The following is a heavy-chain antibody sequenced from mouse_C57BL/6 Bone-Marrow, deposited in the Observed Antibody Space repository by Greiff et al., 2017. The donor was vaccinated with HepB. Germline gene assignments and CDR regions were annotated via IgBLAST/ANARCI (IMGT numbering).Heavy chain of an antibody. J-gene: IGHJ4*01. Sequence: EVKLMESGGGLVQSGRSLRLSCATSGFTFSDFYMEWVRQAPGKGLEWIAASRNKANDYTTEYSASVKGRFIVSRDTSQSILYLQMNALRAEDTAIYYCARDENDYDGYAMDYWGQGTSVTVSS. CDR2: SRNKANDYTT. CDR3: ARDENDYDGYAMDY. D-gene: IGHD2-4*01. CDR1: GFTFSDFY. V-gene: IGHV7-1*01.